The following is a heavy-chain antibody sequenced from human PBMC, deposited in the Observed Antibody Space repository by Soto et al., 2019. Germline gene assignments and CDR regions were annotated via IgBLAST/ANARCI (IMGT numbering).Heavy chain of an antibody. D-gene: IGHD6-13*01. CDR2: INAANGDT. CDR3: VRRHVSATGIDWFDP. Sequence: ASVKASCKASGYTFTSYGIHWVRQAPGQRLEWMGWINAANGDTKYSPKFQGRVTITRDTSASTVYMELSSLRSEDTAVYYCVRRHVSATGIDWFDPWGQGTLVTSPQ. CDR1: GYTFTSYG. J-gene: IGHJ5*02. V-gene: IGHV1-3*01.